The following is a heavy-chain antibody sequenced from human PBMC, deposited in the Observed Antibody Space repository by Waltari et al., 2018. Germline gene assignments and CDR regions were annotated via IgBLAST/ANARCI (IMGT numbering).Heavy chain of an antibody. CDR1: GFTFSRHG. D-gene: IGHD2-15*01. CDR2: ITYAGSSK. V-gene: IGHV3-30*03. J-gene: IGHJ4*02. Sequence: QVRLAESGGGMVQSGGSLRLSCEASGFTFSRHGLHWVRQAPGKGVEWVAFITYAGSSKFYADSVKGRFTISRDNSNDILFLDMNNLRRDDTAVYFCARGSAGKPLDNWGQGALVTVSS. CDR3: ARGSAGKPLDN.